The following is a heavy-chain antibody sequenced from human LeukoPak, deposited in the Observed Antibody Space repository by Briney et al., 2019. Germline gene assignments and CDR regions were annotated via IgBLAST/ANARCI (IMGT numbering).Heavy chain of an antibody. CDR3: ARGHRRVVRGVIGIYYYYYYMDV. J-gene: IGHJ6*03. Sequence: SETLSLTCTVSGGSINSSSYYWGWIRQPPGKGLEWIGSIYYSGSTYYNPSLKSRVTISVDTSKNQLSLKLSSVTAADTAVYYCARGHRRVVRGVIGIYYYYYYMDVWGKGTTVTVSS. D-gene: IGHD3-10*01. CDR2: IYYSGST. V-gene: IGHV4-39*07. CDR1: GGSINSSSYY.